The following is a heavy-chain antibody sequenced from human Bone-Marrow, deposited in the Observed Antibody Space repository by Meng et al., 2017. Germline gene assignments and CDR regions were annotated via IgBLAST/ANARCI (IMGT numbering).Heavy chain of an antibody. V-gene: IGHV7-4-1*02. CDR3: ASLAVYERKYYAMDV. J-gene: IGHJ6*02. CDR2: INTNTGNS. CDR1: GYTFTRYA. D-gene: IGHD6-19*01. Sequence: ASVKVSCKASGYTFTRYAMSWVRHAHGQGLEWMGWINTNTGNSKDAQAFTGRVVLSLDTSVSTAYLQVTSLKAEDTDLYYCASLAVYERKYYAMDVWGQGTTVTVSS.